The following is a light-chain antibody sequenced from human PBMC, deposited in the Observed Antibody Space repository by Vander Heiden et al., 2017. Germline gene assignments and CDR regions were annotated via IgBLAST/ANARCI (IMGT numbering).Light chain of an antibody. Sequence: EIVVAQAPATLSLSPGERANLSCRASQIVSSYLAWYQQKPGQAPSLLIYDASNRATGIPARFSGSGFGTYFTLTISSREPEDFAVYYCQQRSNWPTYTFGQGTKLEIK. CDR3: QQRSNWPTYT. CDR2: DAS. CDR1: QIVSSY. J-gene: IGKJ2*01. V-gene: IGKV3-11*01.